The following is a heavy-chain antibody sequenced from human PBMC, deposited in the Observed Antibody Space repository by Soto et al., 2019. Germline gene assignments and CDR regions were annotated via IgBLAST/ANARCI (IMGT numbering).Heavy chain of an antibody. J-gene: IGHJ4*02. CDR2: IKSKTDGGTT. V-gene: IGHV3-15*01. Sequence: GGSLRLSCAASGFTFSNAWMSWVRQAPGKGLEWVGRIKSKTDGGTTDYAAPVKGRFTISRGDSKNTLYLQMNSLKTEDTAVYYCTTAWWSSSWSSNPVDHYYFDYWGQGTLVTVSS. CDR1: GFTFSNAW. D-gene: IGHD6-6*01. CDR3: TTAWWSSSWSSNPVDHYYFDY.